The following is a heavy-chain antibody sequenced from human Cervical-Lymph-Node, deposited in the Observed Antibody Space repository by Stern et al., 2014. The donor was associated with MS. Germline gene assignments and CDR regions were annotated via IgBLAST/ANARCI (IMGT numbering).Heavy chain of an antibody. CDR1: GGTFSTLA. D-gene: IGHD5-24*01. J-gene: IGHJ3*02. V-gene: IGHV1-69*06. CDR2: IIPIIDSA. Sequence: QVQLVQSGAEVKKPGSSVKVSCQASGGTFSTLAINWVRQASGQGLEWMGGIIPIIDSANYAQKFQDRVTITADTSTRTVYMELRNRSTEDTAVFFCARDRRDAHTYAFDTWGQGTPVTVSA. CDR3: ARDRRDAHTYAFDT.